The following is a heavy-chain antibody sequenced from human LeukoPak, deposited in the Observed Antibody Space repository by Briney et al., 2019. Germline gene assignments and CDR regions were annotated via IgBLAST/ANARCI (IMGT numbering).Heavy chain of an antibody. V-gene: IGHV6-1*01. CDR2: TYYRSKWYN. Sequence: SQTLSLTCAISGDSVSSNSAAWNWIRQSPSRGLEWLGRTYYRSKWYNDYAVSVKSRITINPDTSKNQFSLQLNSVTPEDTAVYYCARSIAVAGMRVSDWFDPWGQGTLVTVSS. J-gene: IGHJ5*02. D-gene: IGHD6-19*01. CDR3: ARSIAVAGMRVSDWFDP. CDR1: GDSVSSNSAA.